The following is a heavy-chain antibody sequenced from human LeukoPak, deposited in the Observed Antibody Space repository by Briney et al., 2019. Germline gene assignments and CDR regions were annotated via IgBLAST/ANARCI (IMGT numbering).Heavy chain of an antibody. V-gene: IGHV1-2*06. J-gene: IGHJ4*02. D-gene: IGHD4-17*01. CDR3: ARGSGYGDSPGLD. CDR2: INPNSGGA. CDR1: GGTFSIYA. Sequence: ASVKVSCKASGGTFSIYAISWVRQAPGQGLEWMGRINPNSGGANYAQQFQGRVTMTRDTSITTAYMEVVRLTSDDTAVYYCARGSGYGDSPGLDWGQGTLVTVSS.